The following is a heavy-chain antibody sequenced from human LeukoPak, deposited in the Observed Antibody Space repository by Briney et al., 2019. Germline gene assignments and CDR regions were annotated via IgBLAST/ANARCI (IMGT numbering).Heavy chain of an antibody. Sequence: GASVKVSCKASGYTFTSYDINWVRQATGQGLEWMGWMNPNSGNTGYAQKFQGRVTMTTDTSTSTAYMALRSLRSDDTAVYYCARGFPPRIYYDSNGYYSYYFDYWGQGTLVTVSS. V-gene: IGHV1-8*01. D-gene: IGHD3-22*01. CDR1: GYTFTSYD. CDR3: ARGFPPRIYYDSNGYYSYYFDY. CDR2: MNPNSGNT. J-gene: IGHJ4*02.